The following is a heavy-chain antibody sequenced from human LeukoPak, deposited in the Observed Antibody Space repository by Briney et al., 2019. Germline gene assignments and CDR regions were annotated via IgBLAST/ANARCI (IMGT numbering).Heavy chain of an antibody. J-gene: IGHJ5*02. D-gene: IGHD2-2*01. Sequence: AGGSLRLSCAASGFTFSSYAMHWVRQAPGKGLEWVAVISYDGRNKYYADSVKGRFTISRDNSKNTLYLQMNSLRAEDTAVYYCARDHRYCSSPSCHLNWFDPWGQGTLVTVSS. CDR2: ISYDGRNK. CDR1: GFTFSSYA. CDR3: ARDHRYCSSPSCHLNWFDP. V-gene: IGHV3-30*04.